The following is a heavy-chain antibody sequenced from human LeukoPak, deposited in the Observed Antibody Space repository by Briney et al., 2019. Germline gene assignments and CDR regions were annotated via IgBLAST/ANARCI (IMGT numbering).Heavy chain of an antibody. Sequence: ASVKLSCKASGYTFTSYTIHWVRQAPGQSLEWMGWISVGRGDSKCSQEFQGRVTLTRDTSATTAYLEVSSLRPEDMAVYYCARERGIRDAFDFWGQGTMVTVSS. CDR3: ARERGIRDAFDF. J-gene: IGHJ3*01. V-gene: IGHV1-3*03. CDR1: GYTFTSYT. D-gene: IGHD1-14*01. CDR2: ISVGRGDS.